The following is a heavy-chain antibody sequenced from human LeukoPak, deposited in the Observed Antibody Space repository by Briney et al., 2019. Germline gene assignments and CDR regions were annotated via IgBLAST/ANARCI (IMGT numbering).Heavy chain of an antibody. V-gene: IGHV3-30-3*01. J-gene: IGHJ3*02. Sequence: PGGSLRLSCAASGFTFSSYAMHWVRQAPGKGLEWVAVISYDGSNKYYADSVKGRFTISRDNSKNTLYLQMNSLRAEDTAIYYCAKEGGFWSGPDGFDIWGQGTMVTVSS. CDR3: AKEGGFWSGPDGFDI. CDR2: ISYDGSNK. CDR1: GFTFSSYA. D-gene: IGHD3-3*01.